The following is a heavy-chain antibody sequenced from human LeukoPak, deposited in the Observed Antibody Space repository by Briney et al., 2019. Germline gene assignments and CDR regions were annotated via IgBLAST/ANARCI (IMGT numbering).Heavy chain of an antibody. Sequence: SETLSLTCTVSGGSISSYYWSWIRQPPGKGLEWIGYIYYSGSTNYNPSLKSRVTISVDTSKNQFSLKLSSVTAADTAVYYCAKGHSGWYSMSFDYWGQGTLVTVSS. CDR2: IYYSGST. CDR3: AKGHSGWYSMSFDY. CDR1: GGSISSYY. V-gene: IGHV4-59*01. J-gene: IGHJ4*02. D-gene: IGHD6-19*01.